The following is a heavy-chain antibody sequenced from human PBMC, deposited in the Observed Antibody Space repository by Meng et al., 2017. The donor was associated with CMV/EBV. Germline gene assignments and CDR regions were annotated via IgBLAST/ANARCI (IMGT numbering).Heavy chain of an antibody. V-gene: IGHV3-23*01. CDR3: AKDMGRRIFGVVAY. D-gene: IGHD3-3*01. Sequence: GGSLRLSCAASGFPFSSYAMSWVRQAPGKGLEWVSGIRGNGASADYADSVKGRFTISRDNSKNTLYLQMNSLRAEDTAVYYCAKDMGRRIFGVVAYWGQGTLVTVSS. J-gene: IGHJ4*02. CDR1: GFPFSSYA. CDR2: IRGNGASA.